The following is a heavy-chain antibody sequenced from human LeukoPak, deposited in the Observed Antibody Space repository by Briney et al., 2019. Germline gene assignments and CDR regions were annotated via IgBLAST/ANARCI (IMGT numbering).Heavy chain of an antibody. CDR1: GFTFSDYY. Sequence: GGSLRLSCAASGFTFSDYYMSWIRQAPGKGLEWVSYISSSGSTIYYADSVKGRFTISGDNAKNSLYPQMNSLRAEDTAVYYCLSSFSSDAFDIWGQGTMVTVSS. J-gene: IGHJ3*02. CDR3: LSSFSSDAFDI. V-gene: IGHV3-11*01. CDR2: ISSSGSTI. D-gene: IGHD6-6*01.